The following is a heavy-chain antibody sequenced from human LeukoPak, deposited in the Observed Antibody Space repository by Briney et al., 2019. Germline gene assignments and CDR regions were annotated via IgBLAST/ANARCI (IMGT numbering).Heavy chain of an antibody. D-gene: IGHD4-23*01. V-gene: IGHV3-33*08. CDR3: ARDLGGRGIPVYYFDY. Sequence: GASLRLSCMASGFKFTDYAIHWVRQVPGRGLESVAVVWFDGSYELYADSVKGRFTISRDDSRSTVNLQMESLRAEDTAPYYCARDLGGRGIPVYYFDYWGQGTKVTVSS. J-gene: IGHJ4*02. CDR2: VWFDGSYE. CDR1: GFKFTDYA.